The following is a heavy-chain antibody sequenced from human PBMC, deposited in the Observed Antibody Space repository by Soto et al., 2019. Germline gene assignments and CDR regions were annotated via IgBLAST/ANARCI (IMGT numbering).Heavy chain of an antibody. CDR2: ISSDGSNS. CDR3: AHLAGLSHTDDF. V-gene: IGHV3-30-3*01. CDR1: GFTFSDYA. D-gene: IGHD5-18*01. Sequence: QVQLVESGGGVVQPGRSLRLSCAASGFTFSDYALHWVRQAPGKGLEWVTVISSDGSNSYYADSVKGRFTISRDNSKNTLYLQMNSLRVEDTAIYICAHLAGLSHTDDFWGQGTPVTVSS. J-gene: IGHJ4*02.